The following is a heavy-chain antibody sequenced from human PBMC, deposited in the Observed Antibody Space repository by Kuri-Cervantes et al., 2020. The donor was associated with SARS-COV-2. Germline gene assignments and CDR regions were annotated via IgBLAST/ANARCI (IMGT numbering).Heavy chain of an antibody. D-gene: IGHD3-9*01. J-gene: IGHJ6*03. CDR2: ISGSGGST. V-gene: IGHV3-23*01. Sequence: GESLKISCAASGFTFSSYAMSWVRQAPGKGLEWVSAISGSGGSTYHADSVKGRFTISRDNSKNTLYLQMNSLRAEDTAVYYCAKAGSFDWLSIGPYYYMDVWGKGTTVT. CDR3: AKAGSFDWLSIGPYYYMDV. CDR1: GFTFSSYA.